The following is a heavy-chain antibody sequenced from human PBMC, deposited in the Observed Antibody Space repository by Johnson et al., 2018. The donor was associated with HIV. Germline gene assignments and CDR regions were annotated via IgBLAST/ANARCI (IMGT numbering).Heavy chain of an antibody. J-gene: IGHJ3*02. V-gene: IGHV3-20*04. Sequence: MLLVESGGGVVRPGGSLRLSCAASGFTFDDYGMSWVRQAPGKGLAWVSGVNWNGGTTGYADSVTGRLTISRDNSKNTLYLQMNSLRAEDTAVYYCARGSSSWLHDAFDIWGQGTMVTVSS. CDR3: ARGSSSWLHDAFDI. CDR2: VNWNGGTT. D-gene: IGHD6-13*01. CDR1: GFTFDDYG.